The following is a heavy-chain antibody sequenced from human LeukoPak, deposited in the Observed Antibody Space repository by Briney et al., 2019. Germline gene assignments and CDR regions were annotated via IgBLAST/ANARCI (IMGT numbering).Heavy chain of an antibody. V-gene: IGHV4-39*07. CDR2: IYYSGST. J-gene: IGHJ4*02. CDR3: AGYSNYVGGFDY. CDR1: GGSISSSSYY. Sequence: ETLSLTCTVSGGSISSSSYYWGWIRQPPGKGLEWIGSIYYSGSTYYNPSLKSRVTISVDTSKNQFSLKLSSVTAADTAVYYCAGYSNYVGGFDYWGQGTLVTVSS. D-gene: IGHD4-11*01.